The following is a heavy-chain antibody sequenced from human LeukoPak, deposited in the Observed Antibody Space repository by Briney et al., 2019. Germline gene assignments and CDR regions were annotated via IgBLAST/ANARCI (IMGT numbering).Heavy chain of an antibody. CDR3: ARDSYDFLTGYPRGNDY. CDR2: IYHSGST. CDR1: GYSISSGYY. V-gene: IGHV4-38-2*02. D-gene: IGHD3-9*01. Sequence: SETLSLTCTVSGYSISSGYYWGWIRQPPGKGLEWIGSIYHSGSTYYNPSLKSRVTISVDTSKNQFSLKLNSVTAADTAVYYCARDSYDFLTGYPRGNDYWGQGTLVTVSS. J-gene: IGHJ4*02.